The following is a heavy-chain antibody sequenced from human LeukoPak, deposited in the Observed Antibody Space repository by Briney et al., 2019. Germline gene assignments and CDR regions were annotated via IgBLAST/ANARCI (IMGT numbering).Heavy chain of an antibody. CDR1: GFTFSSYA. CDR2: ISGSGGST. Sequence: GGSLRLSCAASGFTFSSYAMSWVRQAPGKGLEWVSAISGSGGSTYYADSVKGRFTISRDNSKNTLYLQMNSLRSDDTAVYYCAVSSGWSKLDYWGQGTLVTVSS. J-gene: IGHJ4*02. D-gene: IGHD6-19*01. V-gene: IGHV3-23*01. CDR3: AVSSGWSKLDY.